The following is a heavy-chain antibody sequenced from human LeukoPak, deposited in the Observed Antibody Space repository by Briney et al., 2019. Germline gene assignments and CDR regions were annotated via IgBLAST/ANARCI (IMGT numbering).Heavy chain of an antibody. CDR3: ARAGYNSGWYEY. V-gene: IGHV3-33*08. Sequence: PGGSLRLSCAASGFTFSSYSMNWVRQAPGKGLECVAGIWEDGSNIYYADSVKGRFIISRDNSKNTLYLQMNSLRAEDTAVYYCARAGYNSGWYEYWGQGTLVTVSS. J-gene: IGHJ4*02. CDR2: IWEDGSNI. D-gene: IGHD6-19*01. CDR1: GFTFSSYS.